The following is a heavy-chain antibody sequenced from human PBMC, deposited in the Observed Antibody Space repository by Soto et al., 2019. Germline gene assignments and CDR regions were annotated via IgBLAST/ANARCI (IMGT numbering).Heavy chain of an antibody. Sequence: SVKVSCKASGGTFSSYAISWVRQAPGQGLEWMGGIIPIFGTANYAQKFQGRVTITADESTSTAYMELSSLRSEDTAVYYCARDRTPVEMATIYYFDYWGQGTLVTVSS. CDR3: ARDRTPVEMATIYYFDY. CDR2: IIPIFGTA. J-gene: IGHJ4*02. CDR1: GGTFSSYA. D-gene: IGHD5-12*01. V-gene: IGHV1-69*13.